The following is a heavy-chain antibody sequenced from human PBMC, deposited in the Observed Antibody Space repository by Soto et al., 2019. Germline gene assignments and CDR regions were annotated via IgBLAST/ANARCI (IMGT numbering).Heavy chain of an antibody. D-gene: IGHD3-3*01. V-gene: IGHV1-46*03. CDR1: GYNFISYY. CDR3: ARDLTGGPTYYDFWSGYSPVDY. CDR2: IDPSGGST. Sequence: ASVKVSCKASGYNFISYYMHWVRQAPGQGLEWMGIIDPSGGSTSYAQKFQGRVSMTRDTSTSTVYMDLSSLRSEDTAVYYCARDLTGGPTYYDFWSGYSPVDYWGLGTLVTVSS. J-gene: IGHJ4*02.